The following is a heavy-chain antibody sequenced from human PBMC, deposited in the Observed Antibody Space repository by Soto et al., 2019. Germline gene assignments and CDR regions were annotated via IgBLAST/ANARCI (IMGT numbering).Heavy chain of an antibody. Sequence: ASVKVSCKASGYTFTTYYIHWVRQAPGQGLEWMGTINPSGGTTRYAQKFQGRITMTRDTSTGTVYMELSSLRSEDTAVYYCGRDFCTGGTCYWFDYWGQGTLVT. V-gene: IGHV1-46*03. CDR2: INPSGGTT. D-gene: IGHD2-15*01. CDR3: GRDFCTGGTCYWFDY. J-gene: IGHJ4*02. CDR1: GYTFTTYY.